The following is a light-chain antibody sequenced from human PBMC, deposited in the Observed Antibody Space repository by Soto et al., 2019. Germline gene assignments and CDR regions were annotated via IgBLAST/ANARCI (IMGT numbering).Light chain of an antibody. CDR1: SSDVGDYNY. Sequence: LTQPPSASGSPGQSVTISCTGTSSDVGDYNYVSWYQQHPGKAPKLMIYDVNKRPSGVPDRFSGSKSGNTASLTVSGLQAEDEADYYCSSYAGSNNYVVFGGGTKLTVL. J-gene: IGLJ2*01. CDR2: DVN. CDR3: SSYAGSNNYVV. V-gene: IGLV2-8*01.